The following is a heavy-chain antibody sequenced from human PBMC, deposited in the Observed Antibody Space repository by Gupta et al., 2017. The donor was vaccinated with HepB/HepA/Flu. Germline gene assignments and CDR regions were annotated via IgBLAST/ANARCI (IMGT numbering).Heavy chain of an antibody. CDR3: ARLGPYLGSGSYPPRWFDP. V-gene: IGHV4-39*01. CDR1: GCPISSSRYY. D-gene: IGHD3-10*01. Sequence: QLQLQESGLGLVKPSETLSLTCTVSGCPISSSRYYWGWIRQPPGKGLEWIGSIYDSGSTYYNPSLKSRVTISVDTSKNQFSLKLSSVTAADTAVYYCARLGPYLGSGSYPPRWFDPWGQETRVTVSS. CDR2: IYDSGST. J-gene: IGHJ5*02.